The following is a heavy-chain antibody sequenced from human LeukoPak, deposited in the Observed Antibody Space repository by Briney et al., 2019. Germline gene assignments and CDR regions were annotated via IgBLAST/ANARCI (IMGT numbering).Heavy chain of an antibody. V-gene: IGHV3-30*02. CDR1: GFTFSSYG. D-gene: IGHD6-6*01. CDR2: IRYDGSNK. CDR3: AKDSSDPYSSSSTGDY. Sequence: GGSLRLSCAASGFTFSSYGMHWVRQAPGKGLEWVAFIRYDGSNKYYADSVKGRFTISRDNSKNTLYLQMNSLRAEDTAVYYCAKDSSDPYSSSSTGDYWGQGTLVTVSS. J-gene: IGHJ4*02.